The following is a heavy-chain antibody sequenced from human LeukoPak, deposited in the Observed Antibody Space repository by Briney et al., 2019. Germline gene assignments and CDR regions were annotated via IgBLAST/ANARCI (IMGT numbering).Heavy chain of an antibody. CDR1: GFTFSNYA. V-gene: IGHV3-23*01. D-gene: IGHD2-2*02. CDR2: ISGDGGNT. J-gene: IGHJ4*02. Sequence: QSGGSLILSCAASGFTFSNYAMSWVRQAPGKGLEWVSGISGDGGNTYYADSVKGRFTISRDNSKNTLYLQMNSLRAEDTAVYYCAKVRGRGFAVVPAAILDWGQGTLDTVSS. CDR3: AKVRGRGFAVVPAAILD.